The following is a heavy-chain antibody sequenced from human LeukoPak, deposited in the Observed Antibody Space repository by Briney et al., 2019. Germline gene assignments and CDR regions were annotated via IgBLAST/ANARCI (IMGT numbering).Heavy chain of an antibody. Sequence: GGSLKLPCATSGIHLSSYAISWVPPAPGKGPEWVPTMSCTSGSTDYADSVKGRFTISRDNSKNTLYLQMNSLRAEDTAVYYCAKHYYGAGSYYDALDIWGQGTMVTVSS. CDR3: AKHYYGAGSYYDALDI. CDR1: GIHLSSYA. J-gene: IGHJ3*02. D-gene: IGHD3-10*01. CDR2: MSCTSGST. V-gene: IGHV3-23*01.